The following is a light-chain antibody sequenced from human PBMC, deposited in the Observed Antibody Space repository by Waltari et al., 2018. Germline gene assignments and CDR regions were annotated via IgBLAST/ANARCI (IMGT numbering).Light chain of an antibody. Sequence: EIVLTQSPGTLSLSPGERATLSCRASESVSSSYLAWYQHNLGQAPRPLIYGASSRATGVPDRFSGSGSGTDFTLTISRLEPEDFAVYYCQQYGSSPRTFGQGTKVEIK. CDR1: ESVSSSY. J-gene: IGKJ1*01. CDR3: QQYGSSPRT. V-gene: IGKV3-20*01. CDR2: GAS.